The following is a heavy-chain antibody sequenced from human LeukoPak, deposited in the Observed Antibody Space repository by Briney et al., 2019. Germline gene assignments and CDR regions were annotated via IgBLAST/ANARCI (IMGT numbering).Heavy chain of an antibody. D-gene: IGHD2-15*01. CDR3: ARPGYWSGGSCWGVEYYYGMDV. CDR1: GGTFSSYA. CDR2: IIPIFGTA. V-gene: IGHV1-69*13. J-gene: IGHJ6*02. Sequence: ASVKVSCKASGGTFSSYAISWVRQAPGQGLEWMGGIIPIFGTANYAQKFQGRVTITADESTSTAYMELSSLRSEDTAVYYCARPGYWSGGSCWGVEYYYGMDVWGQGTTVTVSS.